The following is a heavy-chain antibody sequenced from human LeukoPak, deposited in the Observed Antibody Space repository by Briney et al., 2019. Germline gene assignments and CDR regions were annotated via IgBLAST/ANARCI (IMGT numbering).Heavy chain of an antibody. J-gene: IGHJ3*02. D-gene: IGHD6-13*01. CDR1: GGSFSSYY. CDR3: ARNGIAAAGGAFDI. V-gene: IGHV4-59*01. Sequence: SETLSLTCAVYGGSFSSYYWSWIRQPPGKGLEWIGYIYYSGSTNYNPSLKSRVTISVDTSKNQFSLKLSSVTAADTAVYYCARNGIAAAGGAFDIWGQGTMVTVSS. CDR2: IYYSGST.